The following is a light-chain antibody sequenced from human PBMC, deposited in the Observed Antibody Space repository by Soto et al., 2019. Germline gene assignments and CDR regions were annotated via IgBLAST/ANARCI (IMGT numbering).Light chain of an antibody. V-gene: IGKV1-33*01. Sequence: DLQMTQSPSSLSASVVDRVTITCQASQDISNYLNWYQQKPGKAHKLLIYDASNLETGVPSRFSGRGSGTDFTFTINSLQPEDIATYYCQQYDNLPFTVGPGTKVDIK. CDR1: QDISNY. J-gene: IGKJ3*01. CDR2: DAS. CDR3: QQYDNLPFT.